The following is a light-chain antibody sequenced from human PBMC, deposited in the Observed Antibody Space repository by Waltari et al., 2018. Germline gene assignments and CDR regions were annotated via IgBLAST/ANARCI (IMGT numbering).Light chain of an antibody. CDR3: QQYGTSPLT. J-gene: IGKJ4*01. CDR1: QSVTSSF. CDR2: GAS. Sequence: EIVVTQSPGTQSLSPGERATLSCRASQSVTSSFLAWYQQKPGQAPRLLIYGASSRATGIPDRFSGSGSGTDFTLTISRLEPEDFAVYYCQQYGTSPLTFGGGTKVEIK. V-gene: IGKV3-20*01.